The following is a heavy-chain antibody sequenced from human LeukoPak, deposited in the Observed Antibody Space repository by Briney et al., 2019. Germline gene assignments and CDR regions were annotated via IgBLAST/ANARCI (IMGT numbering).Heavy chain of an antibody. V-gene: IGHV4-4*07. CDR1: GGSISSYY. Sequence: SETLSLTCTVSGGSISSYYWSWIRQPAGKGLEWIGRIYSTGSTNYNPSLKSRVPMSVNTSKNQFSLRLRSVTAADTAVYYCARQIASAGTAGFDFWGQGALVTVSS. J-gene: IGHJ4*02. CDR2: IYSTGST. CDR3: ARQIASAGTAGFDF. D-gene: IGHD6-13*01.